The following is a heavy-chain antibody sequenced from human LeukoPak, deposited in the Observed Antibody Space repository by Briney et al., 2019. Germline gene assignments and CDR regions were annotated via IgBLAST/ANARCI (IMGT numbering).Heavy chain of an antibody. CDR2: ISSSSSYI. D-gene: IGHD2-15*01. V-gene: IGHV3-21*01. Sequence: GGSLRLSCAASGFTFSSYSMNWVRQAPGKGLEWVSSISSSSSYIYYADSVKGRFTISRDNAKNSLYLQMNSLRAEDTAVYYCARSHCSGGSCYSGGFDYWGQGTLVTVSS. CDR1: GFTFSSYS. CDR3: ARSHCSGGSCYSGGFDY. J-gene: IGHJ4*02.